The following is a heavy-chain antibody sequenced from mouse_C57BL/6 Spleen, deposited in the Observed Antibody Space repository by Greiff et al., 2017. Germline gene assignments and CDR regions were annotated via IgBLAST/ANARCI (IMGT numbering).Heavy chain of an antibody. CDR1: GFTFSSYT. V-gene: IGHV5-9*01. Sequence: DVQLVESGGGLVKPGGSLKLSCAASGFTFSSYTMSWVRQTPEKRLEWVATISGCGGNTYYPDSVKGRFTFSRDNAKNTLYLQMSSLRSENTALYDCARDSMTTVGATRDDMDDWGQGTTVTVSS. J-gene: IGHJ4*01. D-gene: IGHD1-1*01. CDR2: ISGCGGNT. CDR3: ARDSMTTVGATRDDMDD.